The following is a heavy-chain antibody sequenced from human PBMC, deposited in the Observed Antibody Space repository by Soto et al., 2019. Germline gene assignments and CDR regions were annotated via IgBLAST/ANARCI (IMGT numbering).Heavy chain of an antibody. V-gene: IGHV3-66*01. CDR1: GFTVSSNY. Sequence: PGGSLRLSCAASGFTVSSNYMSWVRQAPGKGLEWVSVIYSGGSTYYADSVKGRFTISRDNSKNTLYLQMNSLRAEDTAVYYCARDLPPGSGWSALDYWGQGTLVTVSS. J-gene: IGHJ4*02. D-gene: IGHD6-19*01. CDR2: IYSGGST. CDR3: ARDLPPGSGWSALDY.